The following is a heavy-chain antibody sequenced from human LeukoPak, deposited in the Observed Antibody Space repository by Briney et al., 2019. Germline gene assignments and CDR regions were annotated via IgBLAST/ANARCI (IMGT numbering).Heavy chain of an antibody. V-gene: IGHV4-39*07. CDR3: ARESTILLWFGELSRNWFDP. Sequence: PSETLSLTCTVSGGSISSSSYYWGWIRQPPGKGLEWIGSIYYSGSTYYNPSLKSRVTISVDTSKNQFSLKLSSVTAADTAVYYCARESTILLWFGELSRNWFDPWGQGTLVTVSS. D-gene: IGHD3-10*01. CDR1: GGSISSSSYY. CDR2: IYYSGST. J-gene: IGHJ5*02.